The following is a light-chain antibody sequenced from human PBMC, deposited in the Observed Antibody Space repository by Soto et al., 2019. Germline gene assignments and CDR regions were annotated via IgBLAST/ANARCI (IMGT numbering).Light chain of an antibody. Sequence: QSVRTQPASVSGSPGQSITISCTGTSSDVGGYNYVSWYQQHPGKAPKLMIYDVSNRPSGVSNRFSGSKSGNTASLTISGLQAEDEADYYCSSYTCSSTLHVSGTGTKVTVL. J-gene: IGLJ1*01. CDR2: DVS. CDR3: SSYTCSSTLHV. CDR1: SSDVGGYNY. V-gene: IGLV2-14*01.